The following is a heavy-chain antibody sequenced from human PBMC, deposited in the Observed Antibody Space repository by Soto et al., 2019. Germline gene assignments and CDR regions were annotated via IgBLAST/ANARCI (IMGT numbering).Heavy chain of an antibody. CDR1: GDSISSYH. CDR2: LYYGRSA. CDR3: ALRSMAVVPEY. V-gene: IGHV4-59*01. D-gene: IGHD3-22*01. J-gene: IGHJ4*02. Sequence: QVQLQESGPGLVKPSETLSLTCAVSGDSISSYHCMWIRQPPGKGLESIGYLYYGRSANYNPSLKXRLTXSXHTSTNQCSLTLSSMTAADTAVYYCALRSMAVVPEYWGQGTLVTVSS.